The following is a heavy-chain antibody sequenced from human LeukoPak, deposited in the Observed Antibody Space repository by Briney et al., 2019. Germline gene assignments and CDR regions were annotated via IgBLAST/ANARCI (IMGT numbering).Heavy chain of an antibody. CDR2: ISGSAYST. J-gene: IGHJ6*02. CDR3: ARRIVAPGEFYYYYGMDV. CDR1: GFTFSSYA. D-gene: IGHD6-13*01. V-gene: IGHV3-23*01. Sequence: GGSLRLSCAASGFTFSSYAMSWVRQAPGKGLEWVSTISGSAYSTYYADSVKGRFTISRDNSKNTLYLQMNSLRAEDTAVYYCARRIVAPGEFYYYYGMDVWGQGTTVTVSS.